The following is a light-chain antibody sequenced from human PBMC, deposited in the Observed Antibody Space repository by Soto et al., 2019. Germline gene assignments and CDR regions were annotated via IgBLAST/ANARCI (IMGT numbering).Light chain of an antibody. J-gene: IGKJ1*01. CDR2: GAS. V-gene: IGKV1-5*01. CDR3: QQYNSYSQT. Sequence: DIQLTQSPSILSASVGDRVTITCRASQSIANRLAWYQQKPGKTPKLLIYGASTLESGVPSRFSGSGSGTEFTLTINSLQTDDFATYYCQQYNSYSQTFGQGTKVDIK. CDR1: QSIANR.